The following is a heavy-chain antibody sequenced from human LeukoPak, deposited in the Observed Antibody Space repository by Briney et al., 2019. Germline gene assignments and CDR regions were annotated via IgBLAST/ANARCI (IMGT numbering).Heavy chain of an antibody. CDR3: ARVRDDYLFDY. J-gene: IGHJ4*02. CDR1: GDSISTSGYS. V-gene: IGHV4-31*03. Sequence: SETLSLTCTVSGDSISTSGYSWSWIRQHPGTGLEWIAYIHYIGNTYYNPSLESRVTMSVDTSSNQFSLNVASVTAADTAVYYCARVRDDYLFDYWGQGILVTVSS. D-gene: IGHD5-12*01. CDR2: IHYIGNT.